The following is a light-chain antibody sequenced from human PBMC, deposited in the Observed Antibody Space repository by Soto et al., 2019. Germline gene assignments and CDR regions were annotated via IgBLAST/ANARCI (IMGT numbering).Light chain of an antibody. CDR1: SSNIGSNT. CDR3: AVWDDSLNAWV. V-gene: IGLV1-44*01. J-gene: IGLJ3*02. CDR2: NNA. Sequence: QSVLTQAPSASGTPGQRITISCSGSSSNIGSNTENWYQQLPGTAPKLLINNNAQRPSGVPDLFSGSKSGTSASLAIGGLQYEDEADYYYAVWDDSLNAWVFGGGTKVTVL.